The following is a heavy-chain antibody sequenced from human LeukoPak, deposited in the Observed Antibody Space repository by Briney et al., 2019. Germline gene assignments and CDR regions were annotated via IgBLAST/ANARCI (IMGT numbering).Heavy chain of an antibody. V-gene: IGHV4-34*01. CDR1: GGSFSGYY. CDR3: ARGGYGHILNPYYFDY. Sequence: PSETLSLTCAVYGGSFSGYYWSGIRQPPGKGLEWIGEINHSGSTNYNPSLKSRVTISVDTSKNQFSLKLSSVTAADTAVYYCARGGYGHILNPYYFDYWGQGTLVTVSS. D-gene: IGHD5-12*01. J-gene: IGHJ4*02. CDR2: INHSGST.